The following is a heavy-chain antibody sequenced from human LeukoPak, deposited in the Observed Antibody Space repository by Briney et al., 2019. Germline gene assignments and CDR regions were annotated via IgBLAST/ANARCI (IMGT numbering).Heavy chain of an antibody. CDR1: GGSISSYY. CDR2: IYYSGST. CDR3: ARLRRAFDI. J-gene: IGHJ3*02. Sequence: PSETLSLTCTVSGGSISSYYWSWIRQPPGKGLEWIGYIYYSGSTNYNPSLKSRVTISVDTSKNQFSLKLSSVTAADTAMYYCARLRRAFDIWGQGTMVTVSS. V-gene: IGHV4-59*08.